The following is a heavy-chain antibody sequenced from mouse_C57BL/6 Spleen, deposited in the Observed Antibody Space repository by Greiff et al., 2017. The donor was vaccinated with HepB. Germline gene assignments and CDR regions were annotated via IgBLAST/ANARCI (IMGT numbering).Heavy chain of an antibody. CDR2: ISSGSSTI. J-gene: IGHJ4*01. CDR3: AKRRAYDDDDAMDY. V-gene: IGHV5-17*01. CDR1: GFTFSDYG. Sequence: EVQLVESGGGLVKPGGSLKLSCAASGFTFSDYGMHWVRQAPEKGLEWVAYISSGSSTIYYADTVKGRFTISRDNAKNTLFLQMTSLRSEDTAMYYCAKRRAYDDDDAMDYWGQGTSVTVSS. D-gene: IGHD2-4*01.